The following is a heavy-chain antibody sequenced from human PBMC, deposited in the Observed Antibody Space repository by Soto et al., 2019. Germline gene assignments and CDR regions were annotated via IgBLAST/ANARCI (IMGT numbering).Heavy chain of an antibody. CDR3: ARESHKRDCGGDCYSFFFDY. CDR2: IIPIFGTA. Sequence: SVKVSCKASGGTFSSYAISWVRQAPGQGLEWMGGIIPIFGTANYAQKFQGRATITADESTSTAYMELSSLRSEDTAVYYCARESHKRDCGGDCYSFFFDYWGQGTLVTVSS. D-gene: IGHD2-21*02. V-gene: IGHV1-69*13. J-gene: IGHJ4*02. CDR1: GGTFSSYA.